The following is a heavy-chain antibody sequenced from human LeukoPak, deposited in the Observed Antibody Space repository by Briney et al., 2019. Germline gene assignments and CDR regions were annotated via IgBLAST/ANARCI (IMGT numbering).Heavy chain of an antibody. CDR2: ISSSSSYI. V-gene: IGHV3-21*01. Sequence: GRSLTLARAASGSTFSSYSMNSVRQAPGKGLGWVSSISSSSSYIYYADSVKGRFTISRDNAKNSLYLQMNSLRAEDTAVYYCARVFGSGSPYYFDYWGQGTLVTVSS. CDR1: GSTFSSYS. J-gene: IGHJ4*02. CDR3: ARVFGSGSPYYFDY. D-gene: IGHD3-10*01.